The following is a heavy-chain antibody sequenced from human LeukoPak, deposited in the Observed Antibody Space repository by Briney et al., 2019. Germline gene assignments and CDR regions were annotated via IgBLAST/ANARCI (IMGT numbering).Heavy chain of an antibody. J-gene: IGHJ6*03. CDR1: GFTFSSYW. D-gene: IGHD1-1*01. CDR3: ARDLAGGTTGAYYYYMDV. V-gene: IGHV3-74*01. CDR2: INSDGSST. Sequence: PGGSLRLSCAASGFTFSSYWMHWVRQAPGKGLVWVSRINSDGSSTSYADSVKGRFIIPRDNAKNTLYLQMNSLRAEDTAVYYCARDLAGGTTGAYYYYMDVWGKGTTVTVSS.